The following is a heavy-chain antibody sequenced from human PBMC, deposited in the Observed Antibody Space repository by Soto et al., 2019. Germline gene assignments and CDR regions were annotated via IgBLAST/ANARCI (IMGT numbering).Heavy chain of an antibody. D-gene: IGHD2-2*01. J-gene: IGHJ4*02. Sequence: GESLKISCKGSGYSFTSYWIGWVRQMPGKGLEWMGIIYPGDSDTRYSLSFQGQVTISADKSISTAYLQWSSLKASDTAMYYCARVKGFMGYYAWLSADYWGQGTLVTVSS. CDR2: IYPGDSDT. V-gene: IGHV5-51*01. CDR1: GYSFTSYW. CDR3: ARVKGFMGYYAWLSADY.